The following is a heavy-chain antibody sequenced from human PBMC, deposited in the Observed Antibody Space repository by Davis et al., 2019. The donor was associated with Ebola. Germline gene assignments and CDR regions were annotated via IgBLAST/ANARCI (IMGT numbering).Heavy chain of an antibody. CDR3: ARAPESVNIVATITGVYNWFDP. CDR1: GHTFSDFF. V-gene: IGHV1-69*13. J-gene: IGHJ5*02. D-gene: IGHD5-12*01. CDR2: IIPIFGTA. Sequence: SVKVSCKASGHTFSDFFMHWIRQAPGQGLEWMGGIIPIFGTANYAQKFQGRVTITADESTSTAYMELSSLRSEDTAVYYRARAPESVNIVATITGVYNWFDPWGQGTLVTVSS.